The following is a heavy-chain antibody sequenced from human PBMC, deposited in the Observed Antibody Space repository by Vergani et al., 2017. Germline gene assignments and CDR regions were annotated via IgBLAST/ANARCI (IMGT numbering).Heavy chain of an antibody. V-gene: IGHV1-2*02. D-gene: IGHD2-2*01. J-gene: IGHJ5*02. CDR1: GYTFTSYD. CDR2: INPNSGGT. Sequence: QVQLVQSGAEVKKPGASVKVSCKASGYTFTSYDINWVRQAPGQGLEWMGWINPNSGGTNYAQKFQGRVTMTRDTSISTAYMELSRLRSDDTAVYYCARGKAISDIVVVPAPVDPWGQGTLVTVSS. CDR3: ARGKAISDIVVVPAPVDP.